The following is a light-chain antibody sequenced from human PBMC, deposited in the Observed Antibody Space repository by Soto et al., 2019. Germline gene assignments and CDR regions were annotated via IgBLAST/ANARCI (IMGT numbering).Light chain of an antibody. Sequence: IQMTQSPSTLSASVGDRVTITCRASQGISSALAWYKQKPGKAPKLLIYDASSLESGVPSRFSGSGSGTDFTLTISSLQPEDFATYYCQQFNNYPPLTFGGGTKVDIK. V-gene: IGKV1D-13*01. CDR1: QGISSA. J-gene: IGKJ4*01. CDR3: QQFNNYPPLT. CDR2: DAS.